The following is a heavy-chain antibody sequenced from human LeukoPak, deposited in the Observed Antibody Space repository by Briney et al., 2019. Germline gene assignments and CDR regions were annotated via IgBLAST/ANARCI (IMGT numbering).Heavy chain of an antibody. Sequence: ASVKVSCKASGYTFTGYYMHWVRQAPGQGLEWMGRINPNSGGTNYAQKFQGRVTMTRDTSISTAYMELSRLRSDDTAVYYCAKLGRALRYFDWLLMGTDYYGMDVWGQGTTVTVSS. CDR1: GYTFTGYY. D-gene: IGHD3-9*01. CDR2: INPNSGGT. CDR3: AKLGRALRYFDWLLMGTDYYGMDV. V-gene: IGHV1-2*06. J-gene: IGHJ6*02.